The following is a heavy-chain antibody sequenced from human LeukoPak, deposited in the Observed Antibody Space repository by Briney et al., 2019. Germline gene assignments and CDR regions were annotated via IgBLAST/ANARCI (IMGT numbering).Heavy chain of an antibody. Sequence: ASVKVSCKVSGYTLTELSMHWVRQAPGKGLEWMGGFDPEDGETIYAQKFQGRVTMTEDTSTDTAYMELSSLRSEDTAVYYCATVLQAVDTAIRGAFDIWGQGTMVTVSS. CDR1: GYTLTELS. CDR3: ATVLQAVDTAIRGAFDI. V-gene: IGHV1-24*01. D-gene: IGHD5-18*01. CDR2: FDPEDGET. J-gene: IGHJ3*02.